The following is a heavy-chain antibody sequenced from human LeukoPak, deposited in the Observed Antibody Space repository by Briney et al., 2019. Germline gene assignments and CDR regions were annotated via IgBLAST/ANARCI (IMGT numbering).Heavy chain of an antibody. CDR3: AKDLPITIFGVVFDY. V-gene: IGHV1-2*02. D-gene: IGHD3-3*01. CDR2: INPNSGGT. Sequence: ASVKVSCKASGYTFTGYYMHWVRQAPGQGLEWMGWINPNSGGTNYAQKFQGRVTMTRDTSISTAYMELSRLRSDDTAVYYCAKDLPITIFGVVFDYWGQGTLVTVSS. J-gene: IGHJ4*02. CDR1: GYTFTGYY.